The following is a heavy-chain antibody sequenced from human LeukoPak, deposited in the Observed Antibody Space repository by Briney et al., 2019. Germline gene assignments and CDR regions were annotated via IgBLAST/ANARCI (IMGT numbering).Heavy chain of an antibody. D-gene: IGHD3-9*01. J-gene: IGHJ3*02. CDR2: RNPNSGNT. CDR1: GVTFTSYD. CDR3: ARVRYFDWLSGDAFDI. Sequence: ASVKVFCKASGVTFTSYDINWVRQATGLGLEWMGWRNPNSGNTGYAQKFQGRVTMTRNTSISTAYMELSSLRSEDTAVYYCARVRYFDWLSGDAFDIWGQGTMVTVSS. V-gene: IGHV1-8*01.